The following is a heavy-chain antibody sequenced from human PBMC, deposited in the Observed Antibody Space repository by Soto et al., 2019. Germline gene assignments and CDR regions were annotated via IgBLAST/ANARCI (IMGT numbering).Heavy chain of an antibody. V-gene: IGHV4-30-2*01. Sequence: TLSLTCAVSGGSISSGGYSWSWIRQPPGKGLEWIGYIYHSGSTYYNPSLKSRVTISVDRSKNQFSLKLSSVTAADTAVYYCARAKVLLWFGELLVYFDYWGQGTLVTVSS. CDR2: IYHSGST. CDR1: GGSISSGGYS. CDR3: ARAKVLLWFGELLVYFDY. D-gene: IGHD3-10*01. J-gene: IGHJ4*02.